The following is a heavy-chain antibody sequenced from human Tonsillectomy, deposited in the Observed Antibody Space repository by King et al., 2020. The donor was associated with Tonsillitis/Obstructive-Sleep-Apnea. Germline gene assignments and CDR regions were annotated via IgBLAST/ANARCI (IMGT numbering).Heavy chain of an antibody. CDR2: ISGTGGST. Sequence: VQLVESGGGLVQPGGSLGLACAASGFTFSSYAMSWVRQGPGKGLEWVSTISGTGGSTYYADSVKGRRTISRDNSRNTLYLEMNSLRAEDTAIYYCAKVPETLYSSSWYHYWGQGALVTVSS. V-gene: IGHV3-23*04. CDR1: GFTFSSYA. CDR3: AKVPETLYSSSWYHY. J-gene: IGHJ4*02. D-gene: IGHD6-13*01.